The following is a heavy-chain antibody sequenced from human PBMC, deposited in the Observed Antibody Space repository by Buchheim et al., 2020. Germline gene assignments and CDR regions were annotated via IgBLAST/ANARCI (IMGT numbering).Heavy chain of an antibody. V-gene: IGHV4-61*02. CDR2: VYSSGIT. D-gene: IGHD3-9*01. CDR3: TRECDATFCHTPFDP. Sequence: QVQLQESGPGLVKPSQTLSLTCTVSGGSVSSVSYLWTWIRQPAGRALEWIGRVYSSGITHYNPSLQSRVSISLDTSKNQFSLRLSSVTAADTAMYYCTRECDATFCHTPFDPWGQGT. CDR1: GGSVSSVSYL. J-gene: IGHJ3*01.